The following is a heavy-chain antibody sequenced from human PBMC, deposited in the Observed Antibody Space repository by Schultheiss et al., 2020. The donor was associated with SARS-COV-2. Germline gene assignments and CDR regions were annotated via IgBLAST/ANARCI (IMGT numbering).Heavy chain of an antibody. D-gene: IGHD1-26*01. V-gene: IGHV3-11*01. CDR1: GFTFSDYY. CDR2: ISSSGSTI. Sequence: SLKISCAASGFTFSDYYMSWIRQAPGKGLEWVSYISSSGSTIYYADSVKGRFTISRDNAKNSLYLQINSLRAEDTAVYYCARGGGSSGSYREVYYYYYGMDVWGQGTTVTVSS. CDR3: ARGGGSSGSYREVYYYYYGMDV. J-gene: IGHJ6*02.